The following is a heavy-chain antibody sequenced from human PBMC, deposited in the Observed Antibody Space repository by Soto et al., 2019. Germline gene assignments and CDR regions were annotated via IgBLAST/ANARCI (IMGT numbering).Heavy chain of an antibody. CDR1: GGSISSYY. D-gene: IGHD3-9*01. Sequence: SETLSLTCTVSGGSISSYYWSWIRQSAGKGLEWIGRIYTSGSTNYNPSLKSRVTMSVDTSKNQFSLKLSSVTAADTAVYYCASSTGYYHGRYYYYGMDVWGQGTTVTVSS. CDR2: IYTSGST. V-gene: IGHV4-4*07. CDR3: ASSTGYYHGRYYYYGMDV. J-gene: IGHJ6*02.